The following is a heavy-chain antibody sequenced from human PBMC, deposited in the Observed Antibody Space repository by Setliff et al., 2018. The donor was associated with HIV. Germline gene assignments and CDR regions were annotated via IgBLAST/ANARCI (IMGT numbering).Heavy chain of an antibody. V-gene: IGHV4-61*09. CDR2: IYTSGSS. J-gene: IGHJ4*02. D-gene: IGHD4-17*01. Sequence: PSETLSLTCSVSGGSISSGSYYWSWIRQPAGKGLEWIGHIYTSGSSTYNPSLKSRVTISLDTSKNQFSLTLSTVTAADTAVYYCARAPTVVILLDYWGQGTLVTVSS. CDR3: ARAPTVVILLDY. CDR1: GGSISSGSYY.